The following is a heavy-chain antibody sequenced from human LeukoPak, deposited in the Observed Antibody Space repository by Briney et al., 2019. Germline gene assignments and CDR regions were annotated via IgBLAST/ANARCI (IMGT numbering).Heavy chain of an antibody. V-gene: IGHV3-23*01. D-gene: IGHD3-16*01. CDR3: ATSVDLIPATGFDY. CDR1: GFTFSAYA. CDR2: ISGSGGST. J-gene: IGHJ4*02. Sequence: GGSLTLSCVTSGFTFSAYAMSWVRQAPGKGLEWVSAISGSGGSTYYADSVKGRFTISRDNSKNTLYLQMNSLRAEDTAVYYCATSVDLIPATGFDYWGQGTLVTVSS.